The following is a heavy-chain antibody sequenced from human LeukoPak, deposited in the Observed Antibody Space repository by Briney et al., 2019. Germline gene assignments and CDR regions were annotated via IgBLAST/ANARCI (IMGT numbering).Heavy chain of an antibody. J-gene: IGHJ4*02. CDR3: AKTYHYGSGTIYYFDY. V-gene: IGHV3-23*01. CDR2: INDSGGDT. CDR1: RFTFSSYA. Sequence: GGSLRLSCAASRFTFSSYAMSWVRQGPGKGLEWVSGINDSGGDTFYADAVKGRFTISRDNSKNTLYLQMNSLSVEDTAVYYCAKTYHYGSGTIYYFDYWGQGALVTVSS. D-gene: IGHD3-10*01.